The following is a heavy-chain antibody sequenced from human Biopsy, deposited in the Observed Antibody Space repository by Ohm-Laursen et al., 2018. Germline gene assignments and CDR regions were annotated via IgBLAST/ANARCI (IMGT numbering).Heavy chain of an antibody. CDR2: ISWNSGSM. J-gene: IGHJ6*02. CDR1: GFTFDDYA. Sequence: SLRLSCAASGFTFDDYAMHWVRQAPGRGLEWVSGISWNSGSMDYADSLEGRFTISRDNADNSLHLQMKSLRAEDTAVYYCARELGNGMDVWGQGTKVTVSS. V-gene: IGHV3-9*01. CDR3: ARELGNGMDV.